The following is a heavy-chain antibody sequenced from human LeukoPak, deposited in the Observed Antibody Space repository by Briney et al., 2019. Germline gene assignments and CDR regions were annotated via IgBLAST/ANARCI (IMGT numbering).Heavy chain of an antibody. CDR3: AKDPSYCSGGSCYWFDP. CDR1: GFTFSSYA. V-gene: IGHV3-23*01. Sequence: GGSLRLSCAASGFTFSSYAMSWVRQAPGKGLEWVSAISGSGGSTYHADSVKGRFTISRDNSKNTLYLQMNSLRAEDTAVYYCAKDPSYCSGGSCYWFDPWGQGTLVTVSS. CDR2: ISGSGGST. J-gene: IGHJ5*02. D-gene: IGHD2-15*01.